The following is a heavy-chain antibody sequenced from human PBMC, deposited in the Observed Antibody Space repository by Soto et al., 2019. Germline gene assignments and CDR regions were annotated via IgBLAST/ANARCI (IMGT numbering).Heavy chain of an antibody. Sequence: QVHVVESGGGVVQPGRSLRLSCAASGFDFSMSGMHWVRQAPGKGLEWVALIWNSGSPQYYGDSVKGRFTISRDNYKNMVCLQMSSLRAEDRGVYYCARASQRGYGRAPFDSGGEGALVTVSS. J-gene: IGHJ5*01. CDR2: IWNSGSPQ. V-gene: IGHV3-33*01. D-gene: IGHD2-2*03. CDR1: GFDFSMSG. CDR3: ARASQRGYGRAPFDS.